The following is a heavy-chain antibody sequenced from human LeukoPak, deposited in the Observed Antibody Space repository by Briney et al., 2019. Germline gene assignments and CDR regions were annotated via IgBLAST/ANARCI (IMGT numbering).Heavy chain of an antibody. Sequence: PGGSLRLSCAASGFTFSNFAMSWVRQAPGKGLECVANIQQDVSEIYYVDSVKGRFTISRDNAKNSLYLQMNSLRAEDTAVYYCARGVYYDISPYYFDNWGQGTLVTVSS. CDR2: IQQDVSEI. V-gene: IGHV3-7*04. CDR3: ARGVYYDISPYYFDN. CDR1: GFTFSNFA. D-gene: IGHD3-9*01. J-gene: IGHJ4*02.